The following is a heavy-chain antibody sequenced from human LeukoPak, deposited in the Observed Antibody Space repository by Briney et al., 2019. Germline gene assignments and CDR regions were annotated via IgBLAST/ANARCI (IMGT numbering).Heavy chain of an antibody. CDR3: ARGGKQWRGGNYFDS. CDR1: GYTFTDHA. J-gene: IGHJ4*02. D-gene: IGHD6-19*01. CDR2: NTTGRGET. Sequence: ASMKGSCKASGYTFTDHALHWVRQAPGKSLEWVGLNTTGRGETRYSQEFQRRITFTRDKSASTVYMDLSDLRSEDTAVYYCARGGKQWRGGNYFDSWGQGTLVAVSS. V-gene: IGHV1-3*02.